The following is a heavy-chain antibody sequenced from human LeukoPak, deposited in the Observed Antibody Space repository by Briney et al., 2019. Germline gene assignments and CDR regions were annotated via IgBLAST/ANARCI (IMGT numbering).Heavy chain of an antibody. V-gene: IGHV3-30*04. CDR3: ARGEAYYYDSTTMHFDY. Sequence: PGGSLRLSCAASGFTFSSYAMHWVRQAPGKGLEWVAVISYDGSNKYYADSVEGRFTISRDNSKNTLYLQMNSLRAEDTAVYYCARGEAYYYDSTTMHFDYWGQGTLVTVSS. J-gene: IGHJ4*02. CDR1: GFTFSSYA. CDR2: ISYDGSNK. D-gene: IGHD3-22*01.